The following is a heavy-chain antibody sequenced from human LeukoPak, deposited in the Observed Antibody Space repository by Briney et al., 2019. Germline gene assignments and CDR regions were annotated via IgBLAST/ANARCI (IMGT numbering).Heavy chain of an antibody. Sequence: GGSLRLSCAASGFTFSSYWMHWVRQAPGKGLVWVSRINSDGSSTSYADSVKGRFTISRGNAKNTLYLQMNSLRAEDTAVYYCVKGYCSSTSCEGVVFDIWGQGTMVTVSS. V-gene: IGHV3-74*01. CDR3: VKGYCSSTSCEGVVFDI. D-gene: IGHD2-2*01. CDR2: INSDGSST. CDR1: GFTFSSYW. J-gene: IGHJ3*02.